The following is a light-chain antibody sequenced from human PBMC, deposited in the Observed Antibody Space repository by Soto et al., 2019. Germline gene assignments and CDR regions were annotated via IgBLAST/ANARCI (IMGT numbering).Light chain of an antibody. CDR1: QSISTW. Sequence: DIQMTQSPSNLSASVGARVTITCRASQSISTWLAWYQQKPGKAPKLLIYKASSLRNGVPSRFSGSGSGTEFTLTIYRLQPDDFASYYCQQYNGYPHTFGQGTKLEIK. CDR2: KAS. CDR3: QQYNGYPHT. V-gene: IGKV1-5*03. J-gene: IGKJ2*01.